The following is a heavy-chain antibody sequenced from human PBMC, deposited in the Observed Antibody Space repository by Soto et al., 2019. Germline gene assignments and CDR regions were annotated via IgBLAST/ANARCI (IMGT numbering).Heavy chain of an antibody. J-gene: IGHJ4*02. Sequence: PGVSLRVSCAASGFTFISYAMSWVRQAPGKGLEWVSAISGSGGSTYYADSVKGRFTISRDNSKNTLYLQMNSLRAEDTAVYYCAKTDEIVVVPAAIDYWGQGTLVTVSS. CDR1: GFTFISYA. CDR3: AKTDEIVVVPAAIDY. CDR2: ISGSGGST. V-gene: IGHV3-23*01. D-gene: IGHD2-2*01.